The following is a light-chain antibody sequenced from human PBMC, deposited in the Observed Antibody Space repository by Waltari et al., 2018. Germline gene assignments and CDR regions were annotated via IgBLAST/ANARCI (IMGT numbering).Light chain of an antibody. Sequence: DVQMTQSPSSLSASVGDTVTITCRASQTISRYLNWYQQQPGKAPKLLIYAATTLQSEVPSRFTGSGSGTDFTLTISSVQPEDFATYYCQQSYSTHRTFGQGTKLDIK. J-gene: IGKJ2*01. CDR3: QQSYSTHRT. CDR1: QTISRY. V-gene: IGKV1-39*01. CDR2: AAT.